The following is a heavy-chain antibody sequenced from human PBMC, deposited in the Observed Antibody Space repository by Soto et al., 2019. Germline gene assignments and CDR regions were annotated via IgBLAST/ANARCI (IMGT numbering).Heavy chain of an antibody. J-gene: IGHJ6*03. CDR1: GFTVSSNY. CDR2: IYSGGST. CDR3: ARVFKGFSIAALSPIIDYYYYMDV. D-gene: IGHD6-6*01. Sequence: GGSLRLSCAASGFTVSSNYMSWVRQAPGKGLEWVSVIYSGGSTYYADSVKGRFTISRHNSKNTLYLQMNSLRAEDTAVYYCARVFKGFSIAALSPIIDYYYYMDVWGKGTTVTVSS. V-gene: IGHV3-53*04.